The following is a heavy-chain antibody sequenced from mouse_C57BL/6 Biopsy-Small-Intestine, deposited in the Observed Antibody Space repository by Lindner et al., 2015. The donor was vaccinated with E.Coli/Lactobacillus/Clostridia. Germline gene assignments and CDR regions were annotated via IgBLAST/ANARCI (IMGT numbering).Heavy chain of an antibody. Sequence: SVKVSCKVSGYTLTELSMHWVRQAPGKGLEWMGGFNPEDGETIYAQKFQGRVTMTEDTSTDTAYMELSSLTSEDTAVFYCARATMVRGFIVTAYFDPWGQGTLVTVSS. CDR3: ARATMVRGFIVTAYFDP. V-gene: IGHV1-18*01. J-gene: IGHJ4*01. CDR2: FNPEDGET. CDR1: GYTLTELS. D-gene: IGHD2-2*01.